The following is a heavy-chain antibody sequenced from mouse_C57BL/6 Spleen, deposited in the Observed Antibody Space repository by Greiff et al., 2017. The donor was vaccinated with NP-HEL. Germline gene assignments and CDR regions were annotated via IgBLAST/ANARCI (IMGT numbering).Heavy chain of an antibody. CDR2: IDPSDSYT. V-gene: IGHV1-69*01. D-gene: IGHD2-5*01. CDR1: GYTFTSYW. J-gene: IGHJ2*01. CDR3: ARNHYSNPFDY. Sequence: VQLQQSGAELVMPGASVKLSCKASGYTFTSYWMHWVKQRPGQGLEWIGEIDPSDSYTNYNQKFKGKSTLTVDKSSSTAYMQLSSLPSEDSAVYYCARNHYSNPFDYWGQGTTLTVSS.